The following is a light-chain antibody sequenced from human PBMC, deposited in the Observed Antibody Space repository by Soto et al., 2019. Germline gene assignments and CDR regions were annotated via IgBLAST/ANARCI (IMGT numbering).Light chain of an antibody. CDR3: CSYTSSSTYV. CDR1: SSDVGRYDR. Sequence: QSALTQPPSVSGSPGQSVTISCTGTSSDVGRYDRVSWYQQPPGTVPKLMIYEVFNRPSGVPDRFSGSKSGNTASLTISGLQAEDEADYYCCSYTSSSTYVFGTGTKVTVL. J-gene: IGLJ1*01. V-gene: IGLV2-18*02. CDR2: EVF.